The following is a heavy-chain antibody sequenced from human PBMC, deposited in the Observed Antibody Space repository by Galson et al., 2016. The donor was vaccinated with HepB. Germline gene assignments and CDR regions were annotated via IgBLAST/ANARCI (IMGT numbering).Heavy chain of an antibody. V-gene: IGHV3-33*01. J-gene: IGHJ4*02. CDR1: GFTFSGYG. D-gene: IGHD6-19*01. Sequence: SLRLSCAASGFTFSGYGMHWVRQAPGKGLEWVALIWNDGSYKNYADSVKGRFTISRDNSKNALSLQMNSLRAEDTAVYYCAREGTNIAVAATAFDYRGQGTLVTVSS. CDR2: IWNDGSYK. CDR3: AREGTNIAVAATAFDY.